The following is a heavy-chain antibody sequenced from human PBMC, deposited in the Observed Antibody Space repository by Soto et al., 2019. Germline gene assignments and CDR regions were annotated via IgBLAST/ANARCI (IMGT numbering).Heavy chain of an antibody. V-gene: IGHV3-43*01. D-gene: IGHD2-2*02. CDR1: GFTFDDYT. CDR2: ISWDGGST. CDR3: AKSTTSSTMGSSPFDY. J-gene: IGHJ4*02. Sequence: GGSLRLSCAASGFTFDDYTMHWVRQAPGKGLEWVSLISWDGGSTYYADSVKGRFTISRDNSKNSLYLQMNSLRTEDTALYYCAKSTTSSTMGSSPFDYWGQGTLVTVSS.